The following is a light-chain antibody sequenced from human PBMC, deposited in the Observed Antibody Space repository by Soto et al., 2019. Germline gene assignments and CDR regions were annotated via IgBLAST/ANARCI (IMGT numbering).Light chain of an antibody. J-gene: IGLJ3*02. Sequence: QSVLTQPPSVSGAPGQRVTISCTGSSSNIGSGYDVHWYQQLPGTAPKLLIYGNTNRRSGVPDRFSGSKSGTSASLAITGLQAEDEADYYCQSYDSSLSDWVFGGGTKVTVL. CDR3: QSYDSSLSDWV. CDR1: SSNIGSGYD. CDR2: GNT. V-gene: IGLV1-40*01.